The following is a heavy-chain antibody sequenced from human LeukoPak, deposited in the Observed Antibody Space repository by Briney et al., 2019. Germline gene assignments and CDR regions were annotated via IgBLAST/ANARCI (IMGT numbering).Heavy chain of an antibody. J-gene: IGHJ6*03. CDR2: IYYSGST. D-gene: IGHD3-10*01. Sequence: PSETLSLTCTVSGGSISSSSYYWGWIRQPPGKGLEWIGSIYYSGSTYYNPSLKSRVTISVDTSKNQFSLKLSSVTAADTAVYYCAREVRGRIYYYYYMDVWGKGTTVTVSS. CDR1: GGSISSSSYY. CDR3: AREVRGRIYYYYYMDV. V-gene: IGHV4-39*07.